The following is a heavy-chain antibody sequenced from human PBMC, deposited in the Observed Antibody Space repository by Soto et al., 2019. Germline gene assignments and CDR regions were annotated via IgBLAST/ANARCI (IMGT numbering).Heavy chain of an antibody. D-gene: IGHD2-15*01. CDR2: VYYDGST. Sequence: QLHLQESGPGLVNPLETLSLTCSVSGVSLDSGHYYWVWIRQPPGKGLTWIASVYYDGSTYYNPSLKSRVTISIHKPKNQFSLTLKPVTAADTAIYYCVKELIGATRHTGVDSWGQGTLVTVSS. CDR1: GVSLDSGHYY. CDR3: VKELIGATRHTGVDS. V-gene: IGHV4-39*01. J-gene: IGHJ4*02.